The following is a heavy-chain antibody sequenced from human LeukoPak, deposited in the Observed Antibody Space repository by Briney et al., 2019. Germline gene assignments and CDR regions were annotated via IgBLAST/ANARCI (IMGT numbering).Heavy chain of an antibody. Sequence: SETLSLTCTISGGSVSDYYWSWIRQSPGKGLEWIGYIYHTGSTSYSPSLKSRVTISADTSQNQFSLKLSSVTAADTAVYYCASRKLGNDYWGQGTPVTVSS. V-gene: IGHV4-59*02. CDR3: ASRKLGNDY. CDR1: GGSVSDYY. CDR2: IYHTGST. J-gene: IGHJ4*02. D-gene: IGHD7-27*01.